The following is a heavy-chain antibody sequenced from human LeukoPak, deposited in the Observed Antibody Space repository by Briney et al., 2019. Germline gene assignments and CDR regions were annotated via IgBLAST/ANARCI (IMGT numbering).Heavy chain of an antibody. CDR1: GGSISSYY. CDR2: IYYTGST. V-gene: IGHV4-59*01. D-gene: IGHD3-16*01. CDR3: AREGRWGAFDI. J-gene: IGHJ3*02. Sequence: PSETLSLTCTVSGGSISSYYWNWIRQSPGKGLEWIGYIYYTGSTNYNPSLTSRVTMSVDTSRNQVSLKLSSVTAADTAVYYCAREGRWGAFDIWGQGTMVTLSS.